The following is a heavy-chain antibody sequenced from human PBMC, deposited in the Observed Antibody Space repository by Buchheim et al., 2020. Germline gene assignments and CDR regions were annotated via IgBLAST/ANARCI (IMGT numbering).Heavy chain of an antibody. J-gene: IGHJ6*02. CDR1: GYTFSSYG. D-gene: IGHD3-9*01. Sequence: VQLVQSGGEVRKPGASVKVSCRTAGYTFSSYGVTWVRQAPGRGLEWLGWISAHNGMTLYAQKVQGRVTMTTETSTTTGFLDLRSLTSDDTGVYYCARDFYDILTGPSYGMDVWGQGTT. CDR2: ISAHNGMT. V-gene: IGHV1-18*01. CDR3: ARDFYDILTGPSYGMDV.